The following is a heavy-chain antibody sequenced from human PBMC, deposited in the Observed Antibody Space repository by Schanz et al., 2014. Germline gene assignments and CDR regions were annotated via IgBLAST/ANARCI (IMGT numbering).Heavy chain of an antibody. J-gene: IGHJ6*02. Sequence: EVQLVESGGALVQPGGSLRLSCSASGFTFSDHWMSWVRQPPGKGLEWVSRTSNDGSFTTFADSVKGRFTISRDNAKNTLYLQMSSLRVEDTAVYYCGKDVSPGGLDVWGQGTTVTVSS. CDR3: GKDVSPGGLDV. CDR2: TSNDGSFT. V-gene: IGHV3-74*01. CDR1: GFTFSDHW.